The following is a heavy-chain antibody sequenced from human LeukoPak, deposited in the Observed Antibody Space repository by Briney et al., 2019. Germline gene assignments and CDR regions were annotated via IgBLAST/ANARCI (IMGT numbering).Heavy chain of an antibody. CDR1: GFTFSSYG. CDR2: ISSSSSYI. V-gene: IGHV3-21*01. D-gene: IGHD6-13*01. Sequence: PGGSLRLSCAASGFTFSSYGMNWVRLAPGKGREWVSSISSSSSYIYYADSVKGRFTISRDNAKNSLYLQMNSLRAEDTAVYYCARQDAAAAYSFDYWGQGILVTVSS. CDR3: ARQDAAAAYSFDY. J-gene: IGHJ4*02.